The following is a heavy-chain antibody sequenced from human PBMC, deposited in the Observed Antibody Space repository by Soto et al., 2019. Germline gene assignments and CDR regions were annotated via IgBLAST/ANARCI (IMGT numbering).Heavy chain of an antibody. CDR1: GGSFSGYY. CDR3: AREPRLGFDSSGYYYY. D-gene: IGHD3-22*01. Sequence: SETLSLTCAVYGGSFSGYYWSWIRQPPGKGLEWIGEINHSGSTNYNPSLKSRVTISVDTPKNQFSLKLSSVTAADTAVYYCAREPRLGFDSSGYYYYWGQGTLVTVSS. V-gene: IGHV4-34*01. CDR2: INHSGST. J-gene: IGHJ4*02.